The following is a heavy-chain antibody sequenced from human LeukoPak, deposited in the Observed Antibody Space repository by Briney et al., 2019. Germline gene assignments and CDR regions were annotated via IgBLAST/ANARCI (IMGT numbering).Heavy chain of an antibody. CDR3: ARDFRNFDWLLETNWFDP. CDR1: GYTFTSYG. J-gene: IGHJ5*02. D-gene: IGHD3-9*01. Sequence: GASVKVSCKASGYTFTSYGISWVRQAPGQGLEWMGWISAYNGNTNYAQKLQGRVTMTTDTSTSTAYMELRSLRSDDTAVYYCARDFRNFDWLLETNWFDPWGQGTLVTVSS. CDR2: ISAYNGNT. V-gene: IGHV1-18*01.